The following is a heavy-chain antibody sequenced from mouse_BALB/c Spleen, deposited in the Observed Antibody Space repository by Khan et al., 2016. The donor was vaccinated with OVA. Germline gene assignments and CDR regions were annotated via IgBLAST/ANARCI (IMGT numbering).Heavy chain of an antibody. D-gene: IGHD2-14*01. CDR1: GFSLTTYG. CDR3: ARISYMYDFTY. V-gene: IGHV2-2*01. CDR2: IWRGGNT. J-gene: IGHJ3*01. Sequence: QVQLKESGPGLVQPSQSLSITCTVSGFSLTTYGVHWVRQSPGKGLEWLGLIWRGGNTDYNAAFISRLSITKDKSTSQVFFNMNSLQADDTAMYYSARISYMYDFTYWGQGTLVSVSA.